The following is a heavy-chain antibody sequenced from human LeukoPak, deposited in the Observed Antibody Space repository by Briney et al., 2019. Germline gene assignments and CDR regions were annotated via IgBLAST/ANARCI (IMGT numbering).Heavy chain of an antibody. V-gene: IGHV4-59*11. CDR2: IYYTGST. J-gene: IGHJ6*03. CDR3: ARRANAISGVRYYMDV. Sequence: SETLSLTCNVSGGSISSHYWNWIRQPPGKGLEFIGYIYYTGSTNYNPSLKSRVTMSVDTSKNQFSLRLTSVTAADTAVYYCARRANAISGVRYYMDVWGRGTTVTVSS. CDR1: GGSISSHY. D-gene: IGHD3-3*01.